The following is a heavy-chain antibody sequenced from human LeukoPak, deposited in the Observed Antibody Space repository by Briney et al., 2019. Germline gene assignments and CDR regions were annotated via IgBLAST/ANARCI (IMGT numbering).Heavy chain of an antibody. D-gene: IGHD3-3*01. CDR2: ISWNSGSI. J-gene: IGHJ4*02. CDR1: GFTFDDYA. CDR3: AKAKSFGVVSLFDY. Sequence: GGSLRLSCAASGFTFDDYAMHWVRHAPGKGLEWVSGISWNSGSIGYADSVKGRFTISRDNAKNSLYLQMNSLRAEDTALYYCAKAKSFGVVSLFDYWGQGTLVTVSS. V-gene: IGHV3-9*01.